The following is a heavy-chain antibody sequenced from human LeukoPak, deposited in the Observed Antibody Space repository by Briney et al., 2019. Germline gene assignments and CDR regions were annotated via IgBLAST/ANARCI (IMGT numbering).Heavy chain of an antibody. Sequence: GGSLRLSCAASGFTFSEYYMTWIRQAPGKGLEWVSYISSSGSTTYYADSVKGRFTISRDNAKNSLYLQMNSLRVEDTAVYYCARGGGTWFDYWGQGTLVTVSS. CDR2: ISSSGSTT. V-gene: IGHV3-11*04. CDR1: GFTFSEYY. J-gene: IGHJ4*02. CDR3: ARGGGTWFDY.